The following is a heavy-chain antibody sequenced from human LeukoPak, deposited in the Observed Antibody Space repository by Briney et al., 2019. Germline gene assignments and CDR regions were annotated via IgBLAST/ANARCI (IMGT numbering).Heavy chain of an antibody. CDR3: ARLMTMPSFDY. CDR2: IKQDGSDK. J-gene: IGHJ4*02. Sequence: PGGSLRLSCAASEFTFSSYWMSWVRQAPGKGLESVANIKQDGSDKYYVDSVKGRFTISRDNAKNSLYLQMNSLRVEDTAVYYCARLMTMPSFDYWGQGTPVTVSS. D-gene: IGHD4/OR15-4a*01. CDR1: EFTFSSYW. V-gene: IGHV3-7*03.